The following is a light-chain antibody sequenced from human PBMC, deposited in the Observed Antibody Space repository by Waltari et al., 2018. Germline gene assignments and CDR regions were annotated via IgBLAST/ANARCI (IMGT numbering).Light chain of an antibody. CDR3: AAWDDSLNGPDWV. V-gene: IGLV1-44*01. J-gene: IGLJ3*02. Sequence: QSVLTQPPSASGTPGQRVTISCSGSGSNIGSNTVNWYQQPPGTAPKLLIYSNSQRPSGVPDRFSGSKSGTSASLAISGLQSEDEADYYCAAWDDSLNGPDWVFGGGTKLTVL. CDR2: SNS. CDR1: GSNIGSNT.